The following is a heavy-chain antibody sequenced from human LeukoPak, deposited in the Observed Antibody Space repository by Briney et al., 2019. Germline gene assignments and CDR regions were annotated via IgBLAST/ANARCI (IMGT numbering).Heavy chain of an antibody. J-gene: IGHJ6*03. CDR3: AREPPPYYYYMDV. CDR2: VSNTGSA. Sequence: SETLSLTCTISGGSISPYCWSWIRQPAGKGLEWFGRVSNTGSADYKSSLRSRVTMSIDTSRNQFSLRLTSVTAADTAVYYCAREPPPYYYYMDVWGKGTTVTVSS. V-gene: IGHV4-4*07. CDR1: GGSISPYC.